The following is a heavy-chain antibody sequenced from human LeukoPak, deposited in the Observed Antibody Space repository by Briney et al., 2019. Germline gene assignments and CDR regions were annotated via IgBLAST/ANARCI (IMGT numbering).Heavy chain of an antibody. CDR3: ITDPLKSYDHGGGWY. Sequence: PGGSLRLSCAASGFTFSDAWMSWVRQAPGKGLEWVGRIKSKANGETIEYAAPVKGRFTISRDDSRNTLYLQMNSLKTEDTAVYYCITDPLKSYDHGGGWYWGQGTLVTVSS. CDR2: IKSKANGETI. CDR1: GFTFSDAW. V-gene: IGHV3-15*01. J-gene: IGHJ4*02. D-gene: IGHD5-18*01.